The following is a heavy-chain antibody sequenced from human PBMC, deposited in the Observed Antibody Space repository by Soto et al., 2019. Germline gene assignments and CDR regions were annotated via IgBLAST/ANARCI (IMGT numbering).Heavy chain of an antibody. D-gene: IGHD3-3*01. CDR1: AGSISSSRYY. Sequence: SQTLSLTYTVSAGSISSSRYYWGRLRQPQGKGLEWLGSIYYSGSTYYNPSLKSRVTISVDTSKNQYSLKLSSVTAADTAVYYCARFRFKIFGDYRDFQDVWGQRTTVTGS. J-gene: IGHJ6*02. CDR3: ARFRFKIFGDYRDFQDV. V-gene: IGHV4-39*01. CDR2: IYYSGST.